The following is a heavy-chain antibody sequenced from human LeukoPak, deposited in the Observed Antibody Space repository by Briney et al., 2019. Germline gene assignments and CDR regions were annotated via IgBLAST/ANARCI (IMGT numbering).Heavy chain of an antibody. V-gene: IGHV3-48*03. CDR2: ISSSGTTI. D-gene: IGHD3-22*01. CDR3: AKEVYDSSGYYSQYFDY. CDR1: GFTSSSYE. Sequence: GGSLRLSCAAFGFTSSSYEMNWVRQAPGKGLEWVSYISSSGTTIYYADSVKGRFTISRDNAKNSLYLQMNSLRAEDTAVYYCAKEVYDSSGYYSQYFDYWGQGTLVTVSS. J-gene: IGHJ4*02.